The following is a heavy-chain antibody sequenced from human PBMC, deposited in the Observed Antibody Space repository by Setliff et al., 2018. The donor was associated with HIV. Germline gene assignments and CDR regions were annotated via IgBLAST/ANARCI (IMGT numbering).Heavy chain of an antibody. Sequence: SVNVSCKASGGSLNNYAISWVRQAPGQGLEWMGGIIPIFGTTTYAQKFQDRVTITTDESTTTFYMELSSLRSEDTALYFCARDLNDRWLQQYWFFDLWGRGTQVTVSS. CDR2: IIPIFGTT. CDR3: ARDLNDRWLQQYWFFDL. J-gene: IGHJ2*01. D-gene: IGHD5-12*01. V-gene: IGHV1-69*05. CDR1: GGSLNNYA.